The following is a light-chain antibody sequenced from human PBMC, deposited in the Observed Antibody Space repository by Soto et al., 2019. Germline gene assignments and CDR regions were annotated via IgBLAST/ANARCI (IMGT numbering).Light chain of an antibody. V-gene: IGLV2-14*01. CDR1: SSDVGAYNY. CDR3: SSFTSSSTRV. Sequence: QSVLTQPPSVSGSPGQSVTISCTGTSSDVGAYNYVSWYQQHPGKAPKLIIYDVSNRPSGVSNRFSGSKSGNTASLTISALQAEDEADYYCSSFTSSSTRVFGTGTKVTVL. CDR2: DVS. J-gene: IGLJ1*01.